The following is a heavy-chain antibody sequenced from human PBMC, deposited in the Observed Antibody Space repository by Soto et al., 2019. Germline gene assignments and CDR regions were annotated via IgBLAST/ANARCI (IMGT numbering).Heavy chain of an antibody. CDR2: ISGSGGST. CDR1: GFTFSSYA. V-gene: IGHV3-23*01. CDR3: AKSVEFIVGAKDYFDY. J-gene: IGHJ4*02. D-gene: IGHD1-26*01. Sequence: VGSLRLSCAASGFTFSSYAMSWVRQAPGKGLEWVSAISGSGGSTYYADSVKGRFTISRDNSKNTLYLQMNSLRAEDTAVYYCAKSVEFIVGAKDYFDYWGQGTLVTVSS.